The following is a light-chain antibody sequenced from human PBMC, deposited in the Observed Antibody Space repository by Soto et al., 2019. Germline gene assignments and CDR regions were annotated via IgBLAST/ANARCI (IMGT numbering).Light chain of an antibody. Sequence: ETVLTQFPGSLSLSPGERATLSCRASQSISNNYLAWYQQKPGQAPRLLIYGASSRATGIPDRFSGSGSGTDFTLTISRLETEDFAVYFCQHYGSSSSWTFGQGTKVDIK. J-gene: IGKJ1*01. CDR3: QHYGSSSSWT. CDR1: QSISNNY. CDR2: GAS. V-gene: IGKV3-20*01.